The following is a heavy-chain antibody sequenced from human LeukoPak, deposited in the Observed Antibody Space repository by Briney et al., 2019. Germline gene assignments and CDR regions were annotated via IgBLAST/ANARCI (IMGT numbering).Heavy chain of an antibody. Sequence: PSETLSLTCTVSGGSISSHYWSWIRQPPGKGLEWIGYIYYSGSTNYNPSLKSRVTISVDTSKNQFSLKLSSVTAADTAVYYCARAPYYDFWSGYHGSIFDCWGQGTLVTVSS. CDR2: IYYSGST. D-gene: IGHD3-3*01. V-gene: IGHV4-59*11. CDR3: ARAPYYDFWSGYHGSIFDC. J-gene: IGHJ4*02. CDR1: GGSISSHY.